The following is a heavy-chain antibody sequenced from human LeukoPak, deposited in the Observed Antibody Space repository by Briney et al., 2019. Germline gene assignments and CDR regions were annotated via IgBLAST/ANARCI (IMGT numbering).Heavy chain of an antibody. Sequence: GGSLRLSCAASGFTFSSYAMSWVRQAPGKGLEWVSAISGSGGSTYYADSVKGRFTISRDNSKNTLYLQMNSLRAEDTAVYYCARDHNPVPPEPYFDYWGQGTLVTVSS. CDR2: ISGSGGST. CDR3: ARDHNPVPPEPYFDY. D-gene: IGHD1-1*01. CDR1: GFTFSSYA. V-gene: IGHV3-23*01. J-gene: IGHJ4*02.